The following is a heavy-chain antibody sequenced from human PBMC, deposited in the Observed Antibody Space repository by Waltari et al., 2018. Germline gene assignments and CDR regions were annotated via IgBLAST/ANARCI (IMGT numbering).Heavy chain of an antibody. V-gene: IGHV4-59*01. CDR3: ASGSSDYDFWSGYYHAFDI. CDR2: IYYSGST. D-gene: IGHD3-3*01. CDR1: GGYISSYY. Sequence: QVQLQESGPGLVKPSETLSLTCTVSGGYISSYYWSWIRQPPGKGLEWIGYIYYSGSTNYNPSLKSRVTISVDTSKNQFSLKLSSVTAADTAVYYCASGSSDYDFWSGYYHAFDIWGQGTMVTVSS. J-gene: IGHJ3*02.